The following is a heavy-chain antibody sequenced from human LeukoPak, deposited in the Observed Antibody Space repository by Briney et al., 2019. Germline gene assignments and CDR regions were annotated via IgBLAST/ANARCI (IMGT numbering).Heavy chain of an antibody. CDR3: ARSLYSYLYGKYGMDV. D-gene: IGHD5-18*01. Sequence: ASVKVSCKASGYTFTGYYMHWVRQAPGQGLEWMGWINPNSGGTNYAQKFQGWVTMTRDTSISTAHMEMSRLRSDDTAVYYCARSLYSYLYGKYGMDVWGQGTTVTVSS. CDR2: INPNSGGT. V-gene: IGHV1-2*04. J-gene: IGHJ6*02. CDR1: GYTFTGYY.